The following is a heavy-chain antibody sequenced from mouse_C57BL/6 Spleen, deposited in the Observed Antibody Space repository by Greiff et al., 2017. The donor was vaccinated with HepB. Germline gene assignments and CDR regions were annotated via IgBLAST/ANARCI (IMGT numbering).Heavy chain of an antibody. V-gene: IGHV1-52*01. D-gene: IGHD2-5*01. Sequence: QVQLQQPGAELVRPGSSVKLSCKASGYTFTSYWMHWVKQRPIQGLEWIGNIDPSDSETHYNQKFKDKATLTVDKSSSTAYMQLSSLTSEDSAVYYCARGLYYSNYGAMDYWGQGTSVTVSS. CDR3: ARGLYYSNYGAMDY. CDR1: GYTFTSYW. J-gene: IGHJ4*01. CDR2: IDPSDSET.